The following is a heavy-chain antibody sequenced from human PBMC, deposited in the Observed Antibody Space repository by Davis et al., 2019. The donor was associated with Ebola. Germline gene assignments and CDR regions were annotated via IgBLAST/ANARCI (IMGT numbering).Heavy chain of an antibody. D-gene: IGHD1-26*01. CDR3: VRVYSGSYDP. J-gene: IGHJ5*02. V-gene: IGHV3-7*01. Sequence: GESLKISCVASGFTFSGFAMHWVRQAPGKGLEWVANIKQGGNEKYYVDSVKGRFTISRDDAKNSLYLQMNSLRAEDTAVYYCVRVYSGSYDPWGQGTLVTVSS. CDR2: IKQGGNEK. CDR1: GFTFSGFA.